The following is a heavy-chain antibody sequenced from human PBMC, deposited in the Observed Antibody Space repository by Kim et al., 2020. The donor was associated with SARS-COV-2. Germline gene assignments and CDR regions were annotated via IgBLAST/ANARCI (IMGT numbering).Heavy chain of an antibody. V-gene: IGHV3-15*01. CDR3: TTDVRTIFLTDDVFDI. J-gene: IGHJ3*02. CDR1: GFTLSNAW. Sequence: GGSLRLSCEASGFTLSNAWMSWVRQAPGKGLEWVGLIKSKTDGGTTDYAAPVKGRFTISRDDSKNTLYLQMNSLKTEDTAVYYCTTDVRTIFLTDDVFDIWGQGTMVTVSS. D-gene: IGHD3-9*01. CDR2: IKSKTDGGTT.